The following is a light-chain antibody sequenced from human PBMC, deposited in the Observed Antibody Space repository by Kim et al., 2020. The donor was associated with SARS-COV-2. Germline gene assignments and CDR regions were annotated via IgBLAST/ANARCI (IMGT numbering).Light chain of an antibody. Sequence: QSVLTQPPSASGSPGQSVTISCTGTSSDVGGFNYVSWYQQLPGKALKLLIYEVTQRPSGVPDRFSGSKSGNTASLTVSGLQAEDKADYYCSSFAGSNNFEIFGTGTKVTVL. CDR2: EVT. CDR3: SSFAGSNNFEI. V-gene: IGLV2-8*01. J-gene: IGLJ1*01. CDR1: SSDVGGFNY.